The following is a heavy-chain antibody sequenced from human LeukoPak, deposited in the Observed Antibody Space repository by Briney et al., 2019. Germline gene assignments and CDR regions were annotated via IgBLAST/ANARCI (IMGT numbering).Heavy chain of an antibody. V-gene: IGHV3-21*01. CDR1: GFTFSSYS. Sequence: GGSLRLSCAASGFTFSSYSMNWVRQAPGKGLEWVSSISSSSSHIYYADSVKGRFTISRDNPKNSLYLQMNSLRAEDTAVYYCTKALYWYFDLWGRGTLVTVSP. J-gene: IGHJ2*01. CDR2: ISSSSSHI. D-gene: IGHD3-3*02. CDR3: TKALYWYFDL.